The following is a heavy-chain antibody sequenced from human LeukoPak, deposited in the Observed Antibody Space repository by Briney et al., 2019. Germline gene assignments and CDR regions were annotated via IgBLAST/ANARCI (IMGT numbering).Heavy chain of an antibody. J-gene: IGHJ4*02. D-gene: IGHD3-16*02. CDR1: GGSFSGYY. CDR3: ARLPPKATFGGVIGNYFDY. CDR2: INHSGST. Sequence: SETLSLTCAVYGGSFSGYYWSWIRQPPGKGLEWIGEINHSGSTNYNPSLKSRVTISVDTSKNQFSLKLSSVTAADTAVYYCARLPPKATFGGVIGNYFDYWGQGTLVTVSS. V-gene: IGHV4-34*01.